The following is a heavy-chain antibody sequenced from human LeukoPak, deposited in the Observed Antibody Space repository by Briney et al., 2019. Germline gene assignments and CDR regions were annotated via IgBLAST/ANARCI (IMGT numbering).Heavy chain of an antibody. V-gene: IGHV4-34*01. CDR2: INHSGST. D-gene: IGHD3-22*01. CDR3: ARKVSFGYYYDSSGYYHEDY. J-gene: IGHJ4*02. Sequence: PSETLSLTCAVYGGSFSGYYWSWIRQPPGKGLEWIGEINHSGSTNYNPSLKSRVTISVDTSKSQFSLKLSSVTAADTAVYYCARKVSFGYYYDSSGYYHEDYWGQGTLVTVSS. CDR1: GGSFSGYY.